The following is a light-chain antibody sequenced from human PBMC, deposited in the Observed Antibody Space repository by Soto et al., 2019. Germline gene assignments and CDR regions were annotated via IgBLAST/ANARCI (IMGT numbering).Light chain of an antibody. CDR3: QQRSDWTT. CDR2: DAS. J-gene: IGKJ5*01. Sequence: ETVVTQSPATLSLSPGERATLSCRASQSVHSYLAWYQQKPGQGPRLLIYDASKRATGVPARFSGSGSGTDFTLTISSLEPEDFALYYCQQRSDWTTFGPGTRLAIK. V-gene: IGKV3-11*01. CDR1: QSVHSY.